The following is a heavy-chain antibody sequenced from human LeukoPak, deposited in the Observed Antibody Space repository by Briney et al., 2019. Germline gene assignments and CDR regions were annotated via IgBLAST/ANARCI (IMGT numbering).Heavy chain of an antibody. CDR3: ARWMGIESMTGRFNYYGMDV. D-gene: IGHD1-20*01. J-gene: IGHJ6*04. CDR2: MYYSGTT. CDR1: GASIRSYY. V-gene: IGHV4-59*01. Sequence: SETLSLTCTVSGASIRSYYWTWIRQTPGKGLEWIGYMYYSGTTKNNPSLKGRVTMSVDTSKNQFSLRLSSVTAADTAVYYCARWMGIESMTGRFNYYGMDVWGKGTTVTVSS.